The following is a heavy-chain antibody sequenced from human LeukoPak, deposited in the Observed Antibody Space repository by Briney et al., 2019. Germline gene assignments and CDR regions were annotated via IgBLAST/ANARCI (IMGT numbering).Heavy chain of an antibody. CDR3: ARLMPQPSTVTHFDY. CDR1: GGSISSSSYY. J-gene: IGHJ4*02. D-gene: IGHD4-17*01. CDR2: IYYSGST. Sequence: PSETLSLTCTVSGGSISSSSYYWGWIRQPPGKGLEWIGSIYYSGSTYYNPSLKSRVTISVDTSKNQFSLKLSSVTAADTAVYYCARLMPQPSTVTHFDYWGQGTLVTVPS. V-gene: IGHV4-39*01.